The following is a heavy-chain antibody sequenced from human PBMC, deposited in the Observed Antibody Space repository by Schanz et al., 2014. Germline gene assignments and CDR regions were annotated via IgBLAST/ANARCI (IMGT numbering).Heavy chain of an antibody. D-gene: IGHD5-18*01. Sequence: QVQLQESGPGLVKPSQTLSLTCAVSGDSISGGGYSWSWIRQAPGGGLEWIGYIYHSGNTYFKPSLQSRLAMSVDTAKNQFSLSLSSATAADTAVYYCARGIQAWLQWYFDYWGQGTLVTVSS. CDR1: GDSISGGGYS. J-gene: IGHJ4*02. CDR2: IYHSGNT. V-gene: IGHV4-30-4*07. CDR3: ARGIQAWLQWYFDY.